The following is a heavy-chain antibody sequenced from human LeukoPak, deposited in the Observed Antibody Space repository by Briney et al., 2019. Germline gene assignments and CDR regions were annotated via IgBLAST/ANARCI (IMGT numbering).Heavy chain of an antibody. V-gene: IGHV1-18*01. D-gene: IGHD3-16*02. CDR3: ARDPPNRGLRLGELSFSYYYYGMDV. J-gene: IGHJ6*02. CDR1: GYTFTSYG. Sequence: ASVKVSCKASGYTFTSYGISWVRQAPGQGLERMGWISAYNGNTNYAQKLQGRVTMTTDTSTSTAYMELRSLRSDDTAVYYCARDPPNRGLRLGELSFSYYYYGMDVWGQGTTVTVSS. CDR2: ISAYNGNT.